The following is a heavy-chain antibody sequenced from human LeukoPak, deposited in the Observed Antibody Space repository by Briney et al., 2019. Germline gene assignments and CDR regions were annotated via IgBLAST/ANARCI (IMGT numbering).Heavy chain of an antibody. J-gene: IGHJ4*02. CDR2: ISSSGSTI. Sequence: QTGGSLRLSCAASGFTFGSYEMNWVRQAPGKGLEWVSYISSSGSTIYYADSVKGRFTTSRDNAKNSLYLQMNSLRAEDTAVYYCARVTRGYSYGVDYWGQGTLVTVSS. V-gene: IGHV3-48*03. CDR1: GFTFGSYE. D-gene: IGHD5-18*01. CDR3: ARVTRGYSYGVDY.